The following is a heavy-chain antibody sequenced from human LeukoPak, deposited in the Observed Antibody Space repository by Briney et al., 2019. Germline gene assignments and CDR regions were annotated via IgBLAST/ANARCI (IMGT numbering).Heavy chain of an antibody. CDR2: ISSSSSYI. J-gene: IGHJ6*03. V-gene: IGHV3-21*01. CDR3: ARDSSSYYYYYYMDV. Sequence: GGSLRLSCAASGFTFSSYSMNWVRQAPGKGLEWVSSISSSSSYIYYADSVKGRFTISRDNAKNTLYLQMNSLRAEDTAVYYCARDSSSYYYYYYMDVWGKGTTVTVSS. D-gene: IGHD6-6*01. CDR1: GFTFSSYS.